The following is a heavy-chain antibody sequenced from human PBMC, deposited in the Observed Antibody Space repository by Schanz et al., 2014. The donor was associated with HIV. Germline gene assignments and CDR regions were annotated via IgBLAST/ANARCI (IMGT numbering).Heavy chain of an antibody. CDR1: GFTFSGYG. CDR3: ARDGAMAFSLGMDV. D-gene: IGHD2-2*01. V-gene: IGHV3-33*01. Sequence: QVQLVESGGGVVQPGRSLRLSCAVSGFTFSGYGMHWVRQAPGKGLEWVAVIWYDGKNRDYADSVKGRFTISRDNSKNTLYLQMNRMRTEDTAVYCCARDGAMAFSLGMDVWGQGTTVTVSS. J-gene: IGHJ6*02. CDR2: IWYDGKNR.